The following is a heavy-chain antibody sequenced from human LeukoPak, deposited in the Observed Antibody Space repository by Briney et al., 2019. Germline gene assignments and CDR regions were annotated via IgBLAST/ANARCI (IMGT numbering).Heavy chain of an antibody. CDR3: ARDRSSNDAFDI. Sequence: GGSLRLSCAASGFTFSSYAMHWVRQAPVKGLEWVAVISYDGSNKYYADSVKGRFTISRDNSKNTLYLQMNSLRAEDTAVYYCARDRSSNDAFDIWGQGTMVTVSS. CDR2: ISYDGSNK. CDR1: GFTFSSYA. J-gene: IGHJ3*02. D-gene: IGHD7-27*01. V-gene: IGHV3-30-3*01.